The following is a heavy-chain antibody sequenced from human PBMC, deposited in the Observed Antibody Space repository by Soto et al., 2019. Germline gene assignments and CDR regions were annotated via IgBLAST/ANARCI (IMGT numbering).Heavy chain of an antibody. CDR3: ARAGTSRGYSGYCAFDI. Sequence: GASVKVSCKASGYTFTSYGISRVRQAPGQGLEWMGWISAYNGNTNYAQKLQGRVTMTTDTSTSTAYMELRSLRSDDTAVYYCARAGTSRGYSGYCAFDIWGQGTMVTVSS. V-gene: IGHV1-18*01. D-gene: IGHD5-12*01. CDR2: ISAYNGNT. J-gene: IGHJ3*02. CDR1: GYTFTSYG.